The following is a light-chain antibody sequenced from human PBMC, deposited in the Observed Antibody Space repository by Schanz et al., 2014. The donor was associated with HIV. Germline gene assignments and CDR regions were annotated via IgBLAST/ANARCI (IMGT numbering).Light chain of an antibody. CDR2: DFS. Sequence: QSALTQPASVSGSPGQSITISCTVASRDVGDVNFVSWYQQPPGKAPKLMVYDFSDRPSGISSRFSGSKSGNTASLTISALQAEDEADYYCSSYTTTNTWLFGGGTKLTVL. CDR1: SRDVGDVNF. CDR3: SSYTTTNTWL. J-gene: IGLJ3*02. V-gene: IGLV2-14*03.